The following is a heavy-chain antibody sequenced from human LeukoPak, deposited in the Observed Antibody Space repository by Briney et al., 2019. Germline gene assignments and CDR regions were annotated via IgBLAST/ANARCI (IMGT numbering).Heavy chain of an antibody. V-gene: IGHV3-64D*06. J-gene: IGHJ4*02. CDR1: GFTFSSYA. CDR2: ISSNGGST. D-gene: IGHD4-17*01. CDR3: VKDPMTTMTSHFDY. Sequence: GGSLRLSCSASGFTFSSYAMEWVRQVPVKGLEYVSGISSNGGSTYYADSVKGRFTISRDNSKNTLYLQMSSLRAEDTAVYYCVKDPMTTMTSHFDYWGQGTLVTVSS.